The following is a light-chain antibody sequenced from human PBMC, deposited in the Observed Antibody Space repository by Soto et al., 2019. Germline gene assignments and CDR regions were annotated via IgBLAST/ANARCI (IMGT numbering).Light chain of an antibody. CDR1: QSVGSSY. Sequence: EMVLTQSPGTLSWSPGKRAPLSFKAIQSVGSSYLAWYQQKPGQAPRLLIFGASSRPTGIPDRFSGSGSGPDFTLTISRLEPEDFAVYYCQQYETFGQGTKVEIK. CDR3: QQYET. V-gene: IGKV3-20*01. J-gene: IGKJ1*01. CDR2: GAS.